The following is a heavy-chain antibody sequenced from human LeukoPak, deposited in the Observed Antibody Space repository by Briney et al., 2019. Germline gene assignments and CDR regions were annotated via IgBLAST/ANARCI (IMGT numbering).Heavy chain of an antibody. V-gene: IGHV4-59*08. J-gene: IGHJ4*02. CDR1: GGSISSYY. D-gene: IGHD4-17*01. CDR2: IYYSGST. CDR3: ATDYGLGYY. Sequence: SSETLSLTCTVSGGSISSYYWSWIRQPPGKGLEWIGYIYYSGSTNYNPSLKSRVTISVDTSKNQFSLKLSSVTAADTAVYYCATDYGLGYYWGQGTLVTVSS.